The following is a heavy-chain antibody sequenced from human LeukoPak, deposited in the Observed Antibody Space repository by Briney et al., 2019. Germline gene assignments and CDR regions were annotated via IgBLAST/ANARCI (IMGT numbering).Heavy chain of an antibody. CDR3: ARDANYGGNS. CDR1: GGTFSSYA. J-gene: IGHJ4*02. V-gene: IGHV1-69*13. Sequence: SVNVTCKASGGTFSSYAISWVRQAPGQGREWMGGIIPIFGTANYAQKFQGRVTITADESTSTAYMELSSLRSEGTAVYYCARDANYGGNSWGQGTLVTVSS. CDR2: IIPIFGTA. D-gene: IGHD4-23*01.